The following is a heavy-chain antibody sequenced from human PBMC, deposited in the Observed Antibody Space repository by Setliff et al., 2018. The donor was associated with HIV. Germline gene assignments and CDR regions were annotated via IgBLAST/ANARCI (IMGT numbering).Heavy chain of an antibody. D-gene: IGHD2-2*01. CDR1: GGSISTHY. Sequence: SETLSLTCTVSGGSISTHYWSWIRQPPGKGLEWIGEINHSGSTNYNPSLKSRVTISVDTSKNQFSLKLSSVTAADTAVYYCARVRLRVPPSIFDYWGQGALVTVSS. J-gene: IGHJ4*02. CDR2: INHSGST. V-gene: IGHV4-34*01. CDR3: ARVRLRVPPSIFDY.